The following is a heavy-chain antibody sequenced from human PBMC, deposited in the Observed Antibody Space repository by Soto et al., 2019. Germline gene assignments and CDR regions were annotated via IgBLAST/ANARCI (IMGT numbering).Heavy chain of an antibody. D-gene: IGHD3-3*01. CDR1: GFTLSSYA. J-gene: IGHJ4*02. CDR3: AIDPGHDGNEYYTFES. V-gene: IGHV3-30-3*01. Sequence: QVQLVESGGGVVQPGRSLRLSCAASGFTLSSYAMHWVRQAPGKGLEWVAVISCAGTSTYYADSVRGRFTISRDNSKDTVYLQLNSLRTEDTAVYHCAIDPGHDGNEYYTFESWGQGTLVTVSS. CDR2: ISCAGTST.